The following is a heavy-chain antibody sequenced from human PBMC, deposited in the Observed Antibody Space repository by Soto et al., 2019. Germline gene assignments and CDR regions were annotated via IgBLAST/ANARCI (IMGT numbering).Heavy chain of an antibody. CDR1: GGSISSYY. D-gene: IGHD3-10*01. J-gene: IGHJ5*02. V-gene: IGHV4-59*12. CDR2: IYYSGSTGST. CDR3: ARVRRTYYYGSGSYYNGDWFDP. Sequence: SETLSLTCTVSGGSISSYYWSWIRQPPGKGLEWIGYIYYSGSTGSTNYNPSLKSRVTISVDTSKNQFSLKLSSVTAADTAVYYCARVRRTYYYGSGSYYNGDWFDPWGQGTLVTVS.